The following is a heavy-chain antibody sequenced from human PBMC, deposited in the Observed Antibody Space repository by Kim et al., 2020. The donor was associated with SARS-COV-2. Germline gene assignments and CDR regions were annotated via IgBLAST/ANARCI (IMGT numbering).Heavy chain of an antibody. CDR2: INHSGST. CDR1: GGSFSGYY. Sequence: SETLSLTCAVYGGSFSGYYWSWIRQPPGKGLEWIGEINHSGSTNYNPSLKSRVLIAVDTSKNQFSLTLSSVTAADTAGYYCARAGRQWLVRPIFYYFDYWGQGTLVTVSS. V-gene: IGHV4-34*01. D-gene: IGHD6-19*01. CDR3: ARAGRQWLVRPIFYYFDY. J-gene: IGHJ4*02.